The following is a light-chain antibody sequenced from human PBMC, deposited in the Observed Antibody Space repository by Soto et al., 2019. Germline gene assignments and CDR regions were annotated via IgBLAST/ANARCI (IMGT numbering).Light chain of an antibody. V-gene: IGKV1-39*01. Sequence: IQMTQSPSSLSASVGERVTITCRASQSISRYLNWYQQKPGKAPNLLIYVASSLQSGVPSRFSGSGSGTDSTLTISSLQPEDFATYYCQQSYSSLWTFGQGTKVDIK. CDR1: QSISRY. J-gene: IGKJ1*01. CDR3: QQSYSSLWT. CDR2: VAS.